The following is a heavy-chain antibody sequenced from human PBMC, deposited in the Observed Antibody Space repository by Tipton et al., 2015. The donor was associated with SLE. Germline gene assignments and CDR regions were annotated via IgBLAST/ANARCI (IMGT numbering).Heavy chain of an antibody. J-gene: IGHJ3*02. V-gene: IGHV3-30*02. CDR3: ARDLIRERDGYNEGAFDI. CDR1: GFTFSSYG. Sequence: SLRLSCAASGFTFSSYGMHWVRQAPGKGLEWVAFIRYDGSNKYYADSVKGRFTISRDNSKNTLYLQMNSLRAEDTAVYYCARDLIRERDGYNEGAFDIWGQGTMVTVSS. D-gene: IGHD5-24*01. CDR2: IRYDGSNK.